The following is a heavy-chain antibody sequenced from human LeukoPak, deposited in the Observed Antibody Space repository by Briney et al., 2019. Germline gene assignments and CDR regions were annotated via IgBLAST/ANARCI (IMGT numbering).Heavy chain of an antibody. CDR3: AKLLQPEDYYGSGSS. CDR1: GFIFSGYG. J-gene: IGHJ5*02. Sequence: GGSLRLSCAASGFIFSGYGMHWVRQAPGKGLEWVAFTRYDGSNEYYADSVKGRFTISRDNSKNTLYLQMKSLRSEDTAVYYCAKLLQPEDYYGSGSSWGQGTLVTVSS. D-gene: IGHD3-10*01. CDR2: TRYDGSNE. V-gene: IGHV3-30*02.